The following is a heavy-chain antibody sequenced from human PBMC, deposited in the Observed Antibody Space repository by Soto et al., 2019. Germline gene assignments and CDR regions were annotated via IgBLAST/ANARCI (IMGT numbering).Heavy chain of an antibody. J-gene: IGHJ4*02. Sequence: QVQLVESGGGVVQPGRSLRLCCAASGFIFSDYAMHWVRQAPGKGLEWVAVISYGGDNKYYADSVRGRFAISRDNLKNTLYLQMNSLNPVDTALYHCAKARHSTSWYGLEADFWGQGTLVTVSS. CDR2: ISYGGDNK. D-gene: IGHD6-13*01. V-gene: IGHV3-30*09. CDR1: GFIFSDYA. CDR3: AKARHSTSWYGLEADF.